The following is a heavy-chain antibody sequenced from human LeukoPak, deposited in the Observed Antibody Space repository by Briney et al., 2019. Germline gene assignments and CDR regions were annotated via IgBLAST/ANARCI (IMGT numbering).Heavy chain of an antibody. D-gene: IGHD6-19*01. Sequence: SGTLSLTCAVSGGSISSSNWWSWVRPTPGKGLEWIGEIYHSGSTNYNPSLKSRVTISVDKSKNQFSLKLSSVTAADTAVYYCARGIAVAGTDWFDPWGQGTLVTVSS. J-gene: IGHJ5*02. CDR1: GGSISSSNW. CDR2: IYHSGST. CDR3: ARGIAVAGTDWFDP. V-gene: IGHV4-4*02.